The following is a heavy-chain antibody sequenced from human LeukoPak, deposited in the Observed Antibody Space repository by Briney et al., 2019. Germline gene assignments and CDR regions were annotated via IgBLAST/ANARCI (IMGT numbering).Heavy chain of an antibody. CDR1: GFTFSRYS. Sequence: KPGGSLRLSCAASGFTFSRYSMTWIRQAPGKGLEWVSYISTRSTYTDYADSVKGRFTISRDDARNSLYLQMNSLRVEDTAVYYCAREDKWYFDLWGRGTLVTVSS. CDR2: ISTRSTYT. CDR3: AREDKWYFDL. V-gene: IGHV3-21*05. J-gene: IGHJ2*01.